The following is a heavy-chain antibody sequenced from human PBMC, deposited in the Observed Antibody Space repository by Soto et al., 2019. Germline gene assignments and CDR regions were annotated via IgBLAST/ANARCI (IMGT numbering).Heavy chain of an antibody. D-gene: IGHD3-22*01. CDR1: GYSFTNYW. CDR3: ARSPYYDSSGPYFDY. CDR2: IYPGDSDT. Sequence: GEFLKISWKGSGYSFTNYWIGWVRQMPGKGLEWMGIIYPGDSDTRYSPSFQGQVTISADKSISPAYLQWSSLKASDTAMYYCARSPYYDSSGPYFDYWGQGTLVTVSS. J-gene: IGHJ4*02. V-gene: IGHV5-51*01.